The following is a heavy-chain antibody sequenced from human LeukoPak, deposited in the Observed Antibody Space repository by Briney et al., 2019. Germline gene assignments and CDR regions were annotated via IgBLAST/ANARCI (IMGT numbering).Heavy chain of an antibody. CDR2: IYYSGST. CDR3: ARGRIAVAQGYYYGMDV. Sequence: SETLSLTCTVSGGSISSSSYYWGWIRQPPGKGLEWIGSIYYSGSTYYNPSLKSRVTISVDTSKNQFSLKLSSVTAADTAVYYCARGRIAVAQGYYYGMDVWGQGTTVTVSS. CDR1: GGSISSSSYY. D-gene: IGHD6-19*01. J-gene: IGHJ6*02. V-gene: IGHV4-39*01.